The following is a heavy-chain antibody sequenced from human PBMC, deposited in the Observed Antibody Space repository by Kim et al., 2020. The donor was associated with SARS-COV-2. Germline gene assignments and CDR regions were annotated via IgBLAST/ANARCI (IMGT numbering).Heavy chain of an antibody. Sequence: GGSLRLSCAASGFTFSSYAMHWVRQAPGKGLEWVAVISYDGSNKYYADSVKGRFTISRDNSKNTLYLQMNSLRAEDTAVYYCARPYSGSYFASFDYWGQGTLVTVSS. D-gene: IGHD1-26*01. CDR1: GFTFSSYA. CDR2: ISYDGSNK. CDR3: ARPYSGSYFASFDY. V-gene: IGHV3-30*04. J-gene: IGHJ4*02.